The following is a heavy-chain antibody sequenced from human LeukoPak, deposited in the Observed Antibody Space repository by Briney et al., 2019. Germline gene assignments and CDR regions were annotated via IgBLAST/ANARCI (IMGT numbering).Heavy chain of an antibody. V-gene: IGHV4-34*01. CDR2: INQRRNT. J-gene: IGHJ2*01. CDR3: ARHGWHAWYFDL. CDR1: GESFSGYS. Sequence: SETLSLTCVVYGESFSGYSWSWIRQPPGKGLEWIGEINQRRNTNYNPSIKSRVTISIDTSKNQFSLKLSSVTAADTAVYYCARHGWHAWYFDLWGRGTLVTVSS. D-gene: IGHD6-19*01.